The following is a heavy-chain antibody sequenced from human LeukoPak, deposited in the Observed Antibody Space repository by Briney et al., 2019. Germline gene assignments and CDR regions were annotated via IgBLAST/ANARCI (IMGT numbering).Heavy chain of an antibody. CDR3: ARDSPTRANYYYYYMDV. CDR2: IIPIFGTA. Sequence: SVKVSCKASGGTFSSYAISWVRQAPGQGLEWMGGIIPIFGTANYAQKFQGRVTITADESTSTAYMELSSLRSEDTAVYYCARDSPTRANYYYYYMDVWGKGTTVTISS. V-gene: IGHV1-69*13. J-gene: IGHJ6*03. CDR1: GGTFSSYA.